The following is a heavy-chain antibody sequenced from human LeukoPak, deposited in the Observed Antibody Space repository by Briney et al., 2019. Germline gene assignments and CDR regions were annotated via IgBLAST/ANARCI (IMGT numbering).Heavy chain of an antibody. CDR1: GGSISSYY. D-gene: IGHD6-6*01. CDR2: IYYSGST. J-gene: IGHJ4*02. Sequence: SETLSLTCTVSGGSISSYYWSWIRQPPGKGLEWIGYIYYSGSTYYNPSLKSRVTISVDTSKNQFSLKLSSVTAADTAVYYCARGSWSSSIDYWGQGTLVTVSS. CDR3: ARGSWSSSIDY. V-gene: IGHV4-59*01.